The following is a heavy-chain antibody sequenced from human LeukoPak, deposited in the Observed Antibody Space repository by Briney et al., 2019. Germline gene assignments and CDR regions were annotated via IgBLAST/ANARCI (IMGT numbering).Heavy chain of an antibody. CDR1: GGSISSYY. Sequence: PSETLSLTCTVSGGSISSYYWSWIRQPAGKGLEWIGRIYTSGSTNYNPSLKSRVTMSVDTSKNQFSLKLSSVTAADTAVYYCARGSYYGSGSYPGSWFDPWGQGTLVTVSS. V-gene: IGHV4-4*07. D-gene: IGHD3-10*01. J-gene: IGHJ5*02. CDR3: ARGSYYGSGSYPGSWFDP. CDR2: IYTSGST.